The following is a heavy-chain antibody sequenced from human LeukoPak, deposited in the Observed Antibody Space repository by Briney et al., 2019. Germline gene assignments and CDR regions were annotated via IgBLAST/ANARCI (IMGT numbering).Heavy chain of an antibody. J-gene: IGHJ5*02. D-gene: IGHD3-16*02. CDR1: GGSISSSSYY. V-gene: IGHV4-61*01. Sequence: SETLSLTCTVSGGSISSSSYYWSWIRQPPGKGLEWIGYIYYSGSTNYNPSLKSRVTISVDTSKNQFSLKLSSVTAADTAVYYCARDGASYDYVWGSYRYPSWFDPWGQGTLVTVSS. CDR3: ARDGASYDYVWGSYRYPSWFDP. CDR2: IYYSGST.